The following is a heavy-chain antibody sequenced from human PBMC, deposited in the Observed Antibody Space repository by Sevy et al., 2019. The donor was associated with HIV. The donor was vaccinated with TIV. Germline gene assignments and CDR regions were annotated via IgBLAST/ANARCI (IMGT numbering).Heavy chain of an antibody. V-gene: IGHV3-23*01. CDR1: GFTFSSYA. D-gene: IGHD2-8*02. CDR2: ISGSGGST. J-gene: IGHJ4*02. CDR3: AKDLGSTGGVCCH. Sequence: GGCLRLSCAASGFTFSSYAMSCVRQAPGKGLEWVSAISGSGGSTYYADSVKGRFTISRDNSKNTLYLQMNSLRAEDTAVYYCAKDLGSTGGVCCHWGQGTPVTVSS.